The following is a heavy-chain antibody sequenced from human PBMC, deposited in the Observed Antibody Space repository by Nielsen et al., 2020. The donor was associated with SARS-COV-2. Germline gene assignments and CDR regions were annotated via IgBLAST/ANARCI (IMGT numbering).Heavy chain of an antibody. V-gene: IGHV3-9*01. CDR2: ISWNSGSI. J-gene: IGHJ4*02. D-gene: IGHD5-18*01. Sequence: SLKISCAASGFTFDDYAMHWVRQAPGKGLEWVSGISWNSGSIGYADSVKGRFTISRDNAKNSLYLQMNSLRAEDTALYYCARDRLYSYGERYFDYWGQGTLVTVSS. CDR1: GFTFDDYA. CDR3: ARDRLYSYGERYFDY.